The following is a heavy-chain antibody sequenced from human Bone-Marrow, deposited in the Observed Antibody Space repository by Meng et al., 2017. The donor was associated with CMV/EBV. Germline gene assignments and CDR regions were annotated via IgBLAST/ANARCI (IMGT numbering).Heavy chain of an antibody. CDR3: TRDGGLHHYYFDN. D-gene: IGHD2-15*01. J-gene: IGHJ4*02. V-gene: IGHV3-49*04. Sequence: GGSLRLSCTVSGFIFGDYAINWVRQAPGKGLEWVSLIRGKAYGGTTEYAASVKGRFTISRDDANSIAYLQMNSLQTEATAIYYCTRDGGLHHYYFDNWGQGTLVTVSS. CDR2: IRGKAYGGTT. CDR1: GFIFGDYA.